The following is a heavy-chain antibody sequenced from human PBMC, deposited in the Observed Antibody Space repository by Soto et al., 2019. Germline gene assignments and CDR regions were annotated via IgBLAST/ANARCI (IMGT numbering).Heavy chain of an antibody. CDR2: ISGSAGST. D-gene: IGHD3-22*01. Sequence: VWSLRLSCAASGFTLRNYAMSWVRQAPGKGLEWVSGISGSAGSTYYADSVKGRFTISRDNSKNTLFLQMNSLRAEDTALYYCATDLTYSSSGRAHGVWGQGTLVTVSS. J-gene: IGHJ4*02. CDR3: ATDLTYSSSGRAHGV. CDR1: GFTLRNYA. V-gene: IGHV3-23*01.